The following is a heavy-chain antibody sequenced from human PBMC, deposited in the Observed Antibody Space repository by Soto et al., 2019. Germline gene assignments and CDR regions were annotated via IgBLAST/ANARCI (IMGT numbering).Heavy chain of an antibody. V-gene: IGHV4-30-2*01. CDR3: ARAAAAAGNWFDP. CDR2: IYHSGST. Sequence: SETLSLTCAVSGGSISSGGYSWSWIRQPPGKGLEWIGYIYHSGSTYYNPSLKSRVTISVDRSKNQFSLKLSSVTAADTAVYYCARAAAAAGNWFDPWGQGTLVTVSS. D-gene: IGHD6-13*01. J-gene: IGHJ5*02. CDR1: GGSISSGGYS.